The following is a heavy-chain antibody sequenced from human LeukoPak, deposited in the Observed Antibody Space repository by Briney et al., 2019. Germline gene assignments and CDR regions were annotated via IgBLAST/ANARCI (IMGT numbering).Heavy chain of an antibody. CDR3: AGDCEVYCSRDPPDY. V-gene: IGHV3-7*01. CDR2: IKPDGSEK. D-gene: IGHD2-15*01. CDR1: GFTFSNYW. Sequence: PGGSLRLSCAASGFTFSNYWMSWVRQAPGKGLEWVANIKPDGSEKFYVDSVKGRFTVSRDDAKNSLYLQMNSLRAEDTAVYYCAGDCEVYCSRDPPDYWGQGTLVTVSS. J-gene: IGHJ4*02.